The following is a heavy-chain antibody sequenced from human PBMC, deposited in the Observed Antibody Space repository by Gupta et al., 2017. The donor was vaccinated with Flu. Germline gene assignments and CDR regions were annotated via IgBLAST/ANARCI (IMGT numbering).Heavy chain of an antibody. CDR3: ARAAASGNWFDP. D-gene: IGHD3-3*01. CDR2: INPSGGST. V-gene: IGHV1-46*01. CDR1: GYTFTRYY. Sequence: QVQLVQSGAEVKKPGASVKVSCKASGYTFTRYYMHWVRQAPGQGLEWMGIINPSGGSTSYAQKFQGRVTMTRDTSTSTVYMELSSLRSEDTAVYYCARAAASGNWFDPWGQGTLVTVSS. J-gene: IGHJ5*02.